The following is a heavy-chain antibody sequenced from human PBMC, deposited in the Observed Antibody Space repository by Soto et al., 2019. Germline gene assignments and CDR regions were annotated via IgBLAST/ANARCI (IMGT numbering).Heavy chain of an antibody. CDR2: ISYDGSNK. CDR3: GRCTSTSCHLGSDY. V-gene: IGHV3-30-3*01. J-gene: IGHJ4*02. D-gene: IGHD2-2*01. CDR1: GFTFSSYA. Sequence: GGSLRLSCAASGFTFSSYAMNWVRQAPGKGLEWVALISYDGSNKYYADSVRGRFTISRDSSTNTLLLQLNSLRAADTAVYYCGRCTSTSCHLGSDYWGQGTLVTVSS.